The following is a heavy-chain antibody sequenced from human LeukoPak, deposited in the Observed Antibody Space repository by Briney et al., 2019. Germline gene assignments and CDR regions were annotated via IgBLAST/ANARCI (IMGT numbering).Heavy chain of an antibody. V-gene: IGHV4-59*01. CDR2: IYYSGST. D-gene: IGHD3-9*01. Sequence: PSETLSLTCTVSGGSISSYYWSWIRQPPGKGLEWIGYIYYSGSTNYNPSLKSRVTISVDTSKNQFSLKLSSVTAADTAVYYCARQGGHYDILTGYYSYFDYWGQGTLVTVSS. CDR3: ARQGGHYDILTGYYSYFDY. J-gene: IGHJ4*02. CDR1: GGSISSYY.